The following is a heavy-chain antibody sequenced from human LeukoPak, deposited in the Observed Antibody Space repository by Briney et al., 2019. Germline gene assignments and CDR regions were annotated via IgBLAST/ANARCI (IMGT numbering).Heavy chain of an antibody. D-gene: IGHD6-13*01. CDR2: ISGSGGST. J-gene: IGHJ3*02. CDR1: GFTFNTNA. V-gene: IGHV3-23*01. Sequence: GGSLRLSCAASGFTFNTNAMAWVRQAPGKGLEWVSAISGSGGSTYYADSVKGRFTISRDNSKNTLYLQMNSLRAEDTAVYYCAKVRGVAGPDAFDIWGQGTMVTVSS. CDR3: AKVRGVAGPDAFDI.